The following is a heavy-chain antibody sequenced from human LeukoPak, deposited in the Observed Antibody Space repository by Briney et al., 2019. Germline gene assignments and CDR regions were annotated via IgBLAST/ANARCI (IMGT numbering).Heavy chain of an antibody. J-gene: IGHJ4*02. V-gene: IGHV1-69*05. D-gene: IGHD3-10*02. Sequence: VASVKVSCKTSGGTFSNYAISWVRQAPGQGLEWMGGIIPIFGTPNYAQKFQGRVTIITDESTSTAYMELSSLTSEDTAVYYYVICRGAYYVSFDSWGQGTMVTVSS. CDR2: IIPIFGTP. CDR3: VICRGAYYVSFDS. CDR1: GGTFSNYA.